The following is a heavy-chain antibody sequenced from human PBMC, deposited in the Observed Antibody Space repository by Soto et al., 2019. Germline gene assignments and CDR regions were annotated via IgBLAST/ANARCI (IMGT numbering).Heavy chain of an antibody. Sequence: EVQLVQSGAEVKKPGESLKISCKGFGYTYPSYWIGWVRQMPGKGLEWMGIIYPEDSDTRYSLSFQGQVTISADKSISTAYLQWSSLKASDTAMYYCARRILLWSVRDAFDTWGQGTMVTVSS. V-gene: IGHV5-51*03. J-gene: IGHJ3*02. CDR1: GYTYPSYW. D-gene: IGHD3-10*01. CDR2: IYPEDSDT. CDR3: ARRILLWSVRDAFDT.